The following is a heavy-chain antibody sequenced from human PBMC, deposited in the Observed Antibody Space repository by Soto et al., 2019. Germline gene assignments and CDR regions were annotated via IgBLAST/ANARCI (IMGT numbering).Heavy chain of an antibody. CDR1: GVPFSSYA. D-gene: IGHD1-20*01. Sequence: PGGSLGLSCAASGVPFSSYAMSWVRQAPGKGLEWVSAISGSGGSTYYADSVKGRFTISRDNSKNTLYLQMNSLRAEDTAVYYCVRDHNWAFDYWAPGTLVTVSS. CDR3: VRDHNWAFDY. CDR2: ISGSGGST. V-gene: IGHV3-23*01. J-gene: IGHJ4*02.